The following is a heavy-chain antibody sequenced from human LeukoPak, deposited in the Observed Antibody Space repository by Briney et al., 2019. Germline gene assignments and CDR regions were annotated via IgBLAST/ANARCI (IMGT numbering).Heavy chain of an antibody. CDR2: ISYDGSNK. CDR3: ARVPQLGHFDY. Sequence: PGGSLRLSCAASGFTFSTYAMHWVRQAPGKGLEGVAVISYDGSNKYYADSVKGRFTISRDNSKNTLYLQMNSLSAEATAVYYCARVPQLGHFDYWGQGTLVTVSS. CDR1: GFTFSTYA. V-gene: IGHV3-30*14. J-gene: IGHJ4*02. D-gene: IGHD6-6*01.